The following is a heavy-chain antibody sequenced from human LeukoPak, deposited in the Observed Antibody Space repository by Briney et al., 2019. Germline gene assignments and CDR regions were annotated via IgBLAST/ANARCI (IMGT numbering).Heavy chain of an antibody. V-gene: IGHV3-30*02. CDR1: GFTFSSYG. J-gene: IGHJ4*02. D-gene: IGHD2-2*02. CDR2: IRYDGSNK. CDR3: AKGPKYCSSTSCYKFDY. Sequence: TGGSLRLSCAASGFTFSSYGMHWVRQAPGKGLEWVAFIRYDGSNKYYADSVKGRFTISRDISKNTLYLQMNSLRAEDTAVYYCAKGPKYCSSTSCYKFDYWGQGTLVTVSS.